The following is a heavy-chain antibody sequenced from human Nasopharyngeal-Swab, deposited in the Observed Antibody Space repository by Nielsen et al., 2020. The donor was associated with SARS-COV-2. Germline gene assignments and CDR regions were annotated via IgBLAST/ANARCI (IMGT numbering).Heavy chain of an antibody. CDR2: INTNTGNP. Sequence: ASVKVSCKASGYTFTSYAMNWVRQAPGQGLEWMGWINTNTGNPTYAQGFTGRFVFSLDTSVSTAYLQISSLKAEDTAVYYCARRTVDIVVALDYFYGMDVWGQGTAVTVSS. CDR1: GYTFTSYA. D-gene: IGHD5-12*01. J-gene: IGHJ6*02. V-gene: IGHV7-4-1*02. CDR3: ARRTVDIVVALDYFYGMDV.